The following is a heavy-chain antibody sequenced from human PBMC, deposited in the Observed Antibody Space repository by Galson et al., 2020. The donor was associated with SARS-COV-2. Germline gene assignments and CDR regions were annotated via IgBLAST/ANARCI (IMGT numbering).Heavy chain of an antibody. CDR3: AKGPTPKLLSNWFDP. CDR1: GFTFSSYA. D-gene: IGHD3-10*01. CDR2: ISGSGGST. Sequence: TGGSLRLSCAASGFTFSSYAMSWVRQAPGKGLEWVSAISGSGGSTYYADSVKGRFTISRDNSKNTLYLQMNSLRAEDTAVYYCAKGPTPKLLSNWFDPWGQGTLVTVSS. V-gene: IGHV3-23*01. J-gene: IGHJ5*02.